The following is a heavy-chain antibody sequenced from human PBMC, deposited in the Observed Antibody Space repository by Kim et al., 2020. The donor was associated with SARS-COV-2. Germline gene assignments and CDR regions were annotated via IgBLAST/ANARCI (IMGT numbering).Heavy chain of an antibody. J-gene: IGHJ3*02. CDR3: ARAGRCSGGSCYWGMGAFDI. Sequence: ASVKVSCKASGYTFTSYGISWVRQAPGQGLEWMGWISAYNGNTNYAQKLQGRVTMTTDTSTSTAYMELRSLRSDDTAVYYCARAGRCSGGSCYWGMGAFDIWGQGTMVTVSS. V-gene: IGHV1-18*01. CDR2: ISAYNGNT. CDR1: GYTFTSYG. D-gene: IGHD2-15*01.